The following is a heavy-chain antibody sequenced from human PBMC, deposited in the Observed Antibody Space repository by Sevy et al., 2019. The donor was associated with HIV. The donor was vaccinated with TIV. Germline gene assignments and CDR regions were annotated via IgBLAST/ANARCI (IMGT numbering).Heavy chain of an antibody. CDR2: ISSTSKNI. Sequence: GGSLRLSCGASGFTFSSYSINWVRQAPGKGLEWISYISSTSKNIYYADSVKGRFTISRDNAKSSVYLQMSSLRDDDMAGYYFARVGTRCYTRGYWGQGTLVTVSS. D-gene: IGHD2-2*02. CDR1: GFTFSSYS. J-gene: IGHJ4*02. V-gene: IGHV3-48*02. CDR3: ARVGTRCYTRGY.